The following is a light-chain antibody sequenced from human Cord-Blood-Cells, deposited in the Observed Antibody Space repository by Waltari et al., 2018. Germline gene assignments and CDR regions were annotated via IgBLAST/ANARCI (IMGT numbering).Light chain of an antibody. CDR1: QSISSY. CDR2: AAA. J-gene: IGKJ4*01. V-gene: IGKV1-39*01. Sequence: DIQMTQSPSSLSASVGDRVTITCRASQSISSYLNWYQQKPGKAPKLLIYAAASLQSGVRSRFSGSRSGTDFTPTISSLQAEDFATYYSQQSYSTPTFGGGTKVEIK. CDR3: QQSYSTPT.